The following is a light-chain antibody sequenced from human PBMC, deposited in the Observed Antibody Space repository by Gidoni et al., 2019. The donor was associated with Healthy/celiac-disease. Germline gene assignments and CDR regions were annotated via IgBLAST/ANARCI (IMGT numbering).Light chain of an antibody. CDR3: QQYNSYPWT. J-gene: IGKJ1*01. CDR2: KAS. CDR1: QSISSW. Sequence: DIQMTQSPSTLSASVGYRVTITCRASQSISSWLAWYQQKPGKAPKLLSYKASNLESGDPSRFSGSGSGTEFTLTISSLQPEDFATYYCQQYNSYPWTFGQGTNVEIK. V-gene: IGKV1-5*03.